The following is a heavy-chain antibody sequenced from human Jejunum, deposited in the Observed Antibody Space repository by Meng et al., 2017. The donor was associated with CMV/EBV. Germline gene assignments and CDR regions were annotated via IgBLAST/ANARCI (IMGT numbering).Heavy chain of an antibody. J-gene: IGHJ4*02. V-gene: IGHV1-69*02. CDR3: ARLLDSPSSGGLDY. D-gene: IGHD6-6*01. Sequence: GATFCVIFTGWVPRAPGQGLEWMGRIVPMVGVGPSAQNFRGRVTITADRSTSTAYMEVSSLRFEDPAVYYCARLLDSPSSGGLDYWGQGTLVTVSS. CDR2: IVPMVGVG. CDR1: GATFCVIF.